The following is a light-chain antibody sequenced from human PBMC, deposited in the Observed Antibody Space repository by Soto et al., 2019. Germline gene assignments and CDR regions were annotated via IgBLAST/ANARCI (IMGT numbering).Light chain of an antibody. J-gene: IGKJ5*01. CDR1: QSISSY. CDR2: AAS. Sequence: DIQMTQSPSSLSASVGDRVTITCRASQSISSYLNWYQQKPGKAPKLLIYAASSLQGGVPSRFSGSGSGTDFTLTIRSLQPEDVATYYCQQSYSTPSFGQGTRLEIK. V-gene: IGKV1-39*01. CDR3: QQSYSTPS.